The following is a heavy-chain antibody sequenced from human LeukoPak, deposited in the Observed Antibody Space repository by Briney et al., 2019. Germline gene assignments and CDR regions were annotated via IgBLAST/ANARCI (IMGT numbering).Heavy chain of an antibody. Sequence: GASVKVSCKASGYTFTGYYMHWVRQAPGQGLEWMGGITPIFGTANYAQKFQGRVTITADESTSTVYMELSSLRSEDTAVYYCARSFDILTEYYFDYWGQGTLVTVSS. D-gene: IGHD3-9*01. V-gene: IGHV1-69*13. J-gene: IGHJ4*02. CDR1: GYTFTGYY. CDR3: ARSFDILTEYYFDY. CDR2: ITPIFGTA.